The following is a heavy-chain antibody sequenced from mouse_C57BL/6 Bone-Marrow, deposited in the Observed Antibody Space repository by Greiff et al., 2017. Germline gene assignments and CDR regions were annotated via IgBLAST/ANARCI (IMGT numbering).Heavy chain of an antibody. Sequence: QVQLQQPGAELVKPGASVKLSCKASGYTFTSYWMHWVKQRPGQGLEWIGMIHPNCGSTNYNEKFKSKATLTVDKSSSTSYMQLSSLTSEDSAVYYCARGIYYYGSSVFAYWGQGTLVTVSA. J-gene: IGHJ3*01. CDR3: ARGIYYYGSSVFAY. V-gene: IGHV1-64*01. CDR2: IHPNCGST. CDR1: GYTFTSYW. D-gene: IGHD1-1*01.